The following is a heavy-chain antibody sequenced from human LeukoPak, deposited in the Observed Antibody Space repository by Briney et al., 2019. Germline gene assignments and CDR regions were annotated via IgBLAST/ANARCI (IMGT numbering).Heavy chain of an antibody. CDR1: GYTFTSYA. CDR3: ASDPDYSGSYWFDP. D-gene: IGHD1-26*01. J-gene: IGHJ5*02. V-gene: IGHV1-3*01. Sequence: ASVKVSCKASGYTFTSYAMHWVRQSPGQRLEWMGWINAGNGNTKYSQKFQGRVTITRDTSASTAYMELSSLRSEDTAVYYCASDPDYSGSYWFDPWGQGTLVTVSS. CDR2: INAGNGNT.